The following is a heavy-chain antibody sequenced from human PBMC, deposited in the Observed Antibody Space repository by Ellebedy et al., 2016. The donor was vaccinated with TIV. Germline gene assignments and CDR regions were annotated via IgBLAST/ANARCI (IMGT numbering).Heavy chain of an antibody. Sequence: SETLSLXXTVSGGFISSSSYYWGWIRQPPGEGLEWIGSISYTGPTYYNPSLKSRVTISVDTSKNRFSLKLSSVTAADTAVYYCARPFGSGNYHDDAFDIWGQGTMVTVSS. CDR2: ISYTGPT. J-gene: IGHJ3*02. CDR1: GGFISSSSYY. D-gene: IGHD3-10*01. V-gene: IGHV4-39*01. CDR3: ARPFGSGNYHDDAFDI.